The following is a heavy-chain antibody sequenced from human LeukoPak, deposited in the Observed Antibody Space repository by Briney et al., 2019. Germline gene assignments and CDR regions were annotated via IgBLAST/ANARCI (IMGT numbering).Heavy chain of an antibody. CDR1: GFTFSSYA. D-gene: IGHD3-10*01. V-gene: IGHV3-48*04. CDR2: ISSSGSTI. Sequence: GGSLRLSCAASGFTFSSYAMSWVRQAPGKGLEWVSYISSSGSTIYYADSVKGRFTISRDNTKNSLYLQMNSLRAEDTAVYYCARDDGGLKVDYWGQGTLVTVSS. CDR3: ARDDGGLKVDY. J-gene: IGHJ4*02.